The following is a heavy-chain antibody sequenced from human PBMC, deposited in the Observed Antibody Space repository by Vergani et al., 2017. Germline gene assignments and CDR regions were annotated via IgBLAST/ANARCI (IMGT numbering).Heavy chain of an antibody. J-gene: IGHJ4*02. Sequence: QVQLQQWGAGLLKPSETLSLTCAVYGGSFSGYYWSWIRQPPGKGLEWIGENNHSGSTNYNPSLKSRVTISVDTSKNQFSLKLSSVTAADTAVYYCASQKDYYGSGSYYNGQTSFDYWGQGTLVTVSS. CDR1: GGSFSGYY. V-gene: IGHV4-34*01. D-gene: IGHD3-10*01. CDR3: ASQKDYYGSGSYYNGQTSFDY. CDR2: NNHSGST.